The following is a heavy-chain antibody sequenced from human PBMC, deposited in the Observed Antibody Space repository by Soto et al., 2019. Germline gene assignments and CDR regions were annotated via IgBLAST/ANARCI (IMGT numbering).Heavy chain of an antibody. CDR3: AIHDFRGADY. V-gene: IGHV4-39*01. CDR2: IYYSGRT. CDR1: GGSISRSSYY. D-gene: IGHD3-10*01. Sequence: QLQLQESGPGLVKPSETLSLTCTVSGGSISRSSYYWGWIRQPPGKGLEWIGSIYYSGRTNYNPSLKGRVTIAVYTSKNQFSQKLSSVTATDTGVYDCAIHDFRGADYWGQGTLVTVSS. J-gene: IGHJ4*02.